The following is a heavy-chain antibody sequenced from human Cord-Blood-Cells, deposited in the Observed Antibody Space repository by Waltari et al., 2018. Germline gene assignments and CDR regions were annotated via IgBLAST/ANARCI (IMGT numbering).Heavy chain of an antibody. CDR3: ARGGRHCSGGSCFYYYYYYMDV. V-gene: IGHV4-34*01. CDR1: GGSFSGYY. CDR2: INHSGST. Sequence: QVQLQQWGAGLLKPSETLSLTCAVYGGSFSGYYWSWIRQPPGKGLEWVGEINHSGSTNYNPSLKSRVTISVDTSKNQFSLKLSSVTAADTAVYYCARGGRHCSGGSCFYYYYYYMDVWGKGTTVTVSS. J-gene: IGHJ6*03. D-gene: IGHD2-15*01.